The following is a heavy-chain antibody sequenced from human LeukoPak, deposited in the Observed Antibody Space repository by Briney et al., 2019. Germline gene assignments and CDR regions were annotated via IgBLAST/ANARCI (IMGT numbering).Heavy chain of an antibody. V-gene: IGHV3-23*01. Sequence: GGSLRLSCAASGFTFSSYAMSWVRQTPGKGLGWVSAISGSGGSTYYADSVKGRFTISRDNSKNKLYLQMNSLIAEDTAVYYCAKGSLEWLLPSYYYYYYMDVWGKGTTVTVSS. CDR1: GFTFSSYA. J-gene: IGHJ6*03. CDR3: AKGSLEWLLPSYYYYYYMDV. D-gene: IGHD3-3*01. CDR2: ISGSGGST.